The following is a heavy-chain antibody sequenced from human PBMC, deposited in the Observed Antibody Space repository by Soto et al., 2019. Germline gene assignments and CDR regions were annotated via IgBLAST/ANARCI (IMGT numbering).Heavy chain of an antibody. J-gene: IGHJ6*02. D-gene: IGHD3-10*01. V-gene: IGHV3-48*02. Sequence: SGGSLRLSCAASGFTFSSYSMNWVRQAPGKGLEWVSYISSSSSTIYYADSVKGRFTISRDNAKNSLYLQMNSLRDEDTAVYYCARGFGESPYYYYGMDVWGQGTTVTVSS. CDR2: ISSSSSTI. CDR3: ARGFGESPYYYYGMDV. CDR1: GFTFSSYS.